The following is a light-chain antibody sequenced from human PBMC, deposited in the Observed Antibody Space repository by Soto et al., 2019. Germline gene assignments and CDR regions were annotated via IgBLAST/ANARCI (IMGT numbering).Light chain of an antibody. CDR3: AAWDDSLNAL. J-gene: IGLJ3*02. V-gene: IGLV1-44*01. CDR1: ISNIGSNP. Sequence: QAVVTQPPSASGAPGQRVTISCSGSISNIGSNPVSWYQQLPGTAPQLLIYNNNERPSGVPDRFSGSKSGTSASLAISGLQSEDEGDYYCAAWDDSLNALFGGGTKVTVL. CDR2: NNN.